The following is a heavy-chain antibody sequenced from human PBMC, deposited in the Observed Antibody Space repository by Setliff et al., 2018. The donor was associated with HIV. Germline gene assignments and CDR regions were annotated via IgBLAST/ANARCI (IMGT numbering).Heavy chain of an antibody. CDR1: GGSFSGCY. D-gene: IGHD2-21*02. V-gene: IGHV4-34*01. CDR2: INHSGST. J-gene: IGHJ5*02. Sequence: SETLSLTCAVFGGSFSGCYWSWIRQPPGKGLEWIGEINHSGSTDYNPSLKSRVTISVDTSKNQFSLNLSSVTAADTAVYYCAGSIVVVTAAPLTWGQGTLVTVSS. CDR3: AGSIVVVTAAPLT.